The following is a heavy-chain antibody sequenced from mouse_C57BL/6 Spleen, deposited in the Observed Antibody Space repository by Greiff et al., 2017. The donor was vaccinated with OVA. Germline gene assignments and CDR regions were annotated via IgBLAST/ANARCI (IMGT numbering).Heavy chain of an antibody. Sequence: QVQLQQSGPELVKPGASVKISCKASGYAFSSSWMNWVKQRPGKGLEWIGRIYPGDGDTNYNGKFKGKATLTADKSSSTAYMQLSSLTSEDSAVYFCARWDDYGFAWFAYWGQGTLVTVSA. CDR3: ARWDDYGFAWFAY. D-gene: IGHD2-4*01. CDR2: IYPGDGDT. CDR1: GYAFSSSW. V-gene: IGHV1-82*01. J-gene: IGHJ3*01.